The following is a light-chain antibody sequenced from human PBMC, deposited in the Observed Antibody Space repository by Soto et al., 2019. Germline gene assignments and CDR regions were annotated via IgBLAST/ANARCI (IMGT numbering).Light chain of an antibody. CDR3: ETWDSNPRV. J-gene: IGLJ1*01. V-gene: IGLV4-60*02. CDR2: LEGSGSY. Sequence: QPVLTQSSSASASLGSSVKLTCTLSSGHSGYIIAWHQQQPGKAPRYLMKLEGSGSYNKGSGVPDRVSGSSSGAARYLTISNLQFEDEADYYCETWDSNPRVFGTGTKLTVL. CDR1: SGHSGYI.